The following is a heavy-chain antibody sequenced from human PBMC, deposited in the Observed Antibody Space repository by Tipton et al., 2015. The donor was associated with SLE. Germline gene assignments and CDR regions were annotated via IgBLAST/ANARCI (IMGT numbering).Heavy chain of an antibody. CDR2: IYHSGST. V-gene: IGHV4-59*12. CDR3: ARDFCSGGSCRRAFDI. Sequence: TLSLTCTVSGGSISSYYWSWIRQPPGKGLEWIGYIYHSGSTNYNPSLKSRVTISVDTSKNQFSLKLSSVTAADTAVYYCARDFCSGGSCRRAFDIWGQGTMVTVSS. J-gene: IGHJ3*02. D-gene: IGHD2-15*01. CDR1: GGSISSYY.